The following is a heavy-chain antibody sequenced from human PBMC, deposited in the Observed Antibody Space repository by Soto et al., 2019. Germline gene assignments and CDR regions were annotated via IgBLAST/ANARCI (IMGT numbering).Heavy chain of an antibody. CDR1: GVTFISYA. V-gene: IGHV3-23*01. CDR3: AKDMSSDWYGRFEY. J-gene: IGHJ4*02. CDR2: ISGGGGST. D-gene: IGHD6-19*01. Sequence: PGGSLRLSCASSGVTFISYAMSWVRQAPGKGLEWVSSISGGGGSTNYADSVKGRFTISRDNSKNTLYLQMNSLRAEDTAVYYCAKDMSSDWYGRFEYWGQGTLVTVSS.